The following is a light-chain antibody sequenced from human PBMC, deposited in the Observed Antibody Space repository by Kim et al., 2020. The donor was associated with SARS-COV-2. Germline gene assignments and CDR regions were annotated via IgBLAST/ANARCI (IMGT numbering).Light chain of an antibody. Sequence: GQSITSSCTGTSSDVGGYNYVSWYQQHPGKAPKLLIYDVSNRPSGVSNRFSGSKSGNTASLTISGLQAEDEADYYCSSYTSSSTKVFGGGTKVTVL. CDR3: SSYTSSSTKV. J-gene: IGLJ3*02. V-gene: IGLV2-14*03. CDR2: DVS. CDR1: SSDVGGYNY.